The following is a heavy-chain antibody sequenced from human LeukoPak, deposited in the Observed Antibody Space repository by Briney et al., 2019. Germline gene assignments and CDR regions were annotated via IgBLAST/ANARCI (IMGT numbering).Heavy chain of an antibody. CDR1: GFTFSSYA. J-gene: IGHJ6*04. V-gene: IGHV3-30-3*01. CDR2: ISYDGSNK. D-gene: IGHD6-6*01. Sequence: GRSLRLSCAASGFTFSSYAMHWVRQAPGKGLEWVAVISYDGSNKYYADSVKGRFTISRDNSKNTLYLQMNSLRAEDTAVYYCARDIEPIAARPGDMDVWGKGTTVTVSS. CDR3: ARDIEPIAARPGDMDV.